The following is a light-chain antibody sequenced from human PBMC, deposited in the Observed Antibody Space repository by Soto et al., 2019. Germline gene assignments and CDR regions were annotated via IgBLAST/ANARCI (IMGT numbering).Light chain of an antibody. CDR1: GSDIAWHS. Sequence: QSMLTHPPSASGAPGQTVTISCSGAGSDIAWHSFNWYHQLPRSAPKLLIFDNNQRPSGVPARFSRSRSGTSAFMTNSGLKSEDEADYYCATWSDTMTGYVFGSGTTVTVI. J-gene: IGLJ1*01. CDR3: ATWSDTMTGYV. CDR2: DNN. V-gene: IGLV1-44*01.